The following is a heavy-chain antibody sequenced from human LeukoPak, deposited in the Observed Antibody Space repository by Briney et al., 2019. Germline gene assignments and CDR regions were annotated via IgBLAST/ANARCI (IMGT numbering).Heavy chain of an antibody. CDR3: ASGSFGAFDI. D-gene: IGHD1-26*01. Sequence: DSVKGRFTISRDNAKNSLYLQMNSLRAEDTAVYYCASGSFGAFDIWGQGTMVTVSS. J-gene: IGHJ3*02. V-gene: IGHV3-7*01.